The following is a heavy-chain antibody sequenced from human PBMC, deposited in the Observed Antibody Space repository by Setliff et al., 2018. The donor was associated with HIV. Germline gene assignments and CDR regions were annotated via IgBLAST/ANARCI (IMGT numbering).Heavy chain of an antibody. J-gene: IGHJ4*02. CDR1: GFAFNAYT. CDR2: ISSSGAYI. Sequence: GGSLRLSCAASGFAFNAYTMVWVRQAPGKGLEWVSSISSSGAYIYYPDSVKGRFTTSRDNVKNTLYLQMTSLRGEDTAVYYCADPPSGFWGQGTLVTVSS. V-gene: IGHV3-21*01. CDR3: ADPPSGF. D-gene: IGHD3-10*01.